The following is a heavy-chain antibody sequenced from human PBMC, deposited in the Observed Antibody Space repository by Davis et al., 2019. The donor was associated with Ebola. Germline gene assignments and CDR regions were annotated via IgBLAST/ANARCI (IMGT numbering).Heavy chain of an antibody. V-gene: IGHV3-48*02. CDR3: ASRHDY. Sequence: GESLKISCAASGFTFSTHSMNWVRQAPGEGLEWVSYISGSSSTIYYADSVKGRFTISRDNAKNSLYLQMNSLRDEDTAVYYCASRHDYWGQGTLVTVSS. CDR2: ISGSSSTI. J-gene: IGHJ4*02. CDR1: GFTFSTHS.